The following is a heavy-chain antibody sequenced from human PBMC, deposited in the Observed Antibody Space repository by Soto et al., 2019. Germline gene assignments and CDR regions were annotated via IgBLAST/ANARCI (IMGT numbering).Heavy chain of an antibody. D-gene: IGHD6-6*01. CDR1: GFTFSSYA. Sequence: EVQLLESGGGLVQPGGSLRLSCAASGFTFSSYAMSWVRQAPGKGLEWVSAISGSGGSTYYADSVKGRFTISRDNSKNTLYLQMNRLRAEDTAVYYCAKDTGDRIAARPIGYWGQGTLVTVSS. V-gene: IGHV3-23*01. CDR2: ISGSGGST. CDR3: AKDTGDRIAARPIGY. J-gene: IGHJ4*02.